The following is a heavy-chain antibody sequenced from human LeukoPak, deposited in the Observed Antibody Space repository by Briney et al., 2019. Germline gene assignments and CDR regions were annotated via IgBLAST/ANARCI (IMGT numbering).Heavy chain of an antibody. J-gene: IGHJ3*02. V-gene: IGHV3-20*04. Sequence: GGSLTLSCAASGFDFDDYGMSWVRQPAGKGVAWVSGINWSGGSTGYGDSVKGRFTIFRDQTSLFLQMNSLRAEDTALYYCARGYLNNDVHPHAFDIWGQGTLVTVSS. D-gene: IGHD3-10*02. CDR3: ARGYLNNDVHPHAFDI. CDR1: GFDFDDYG. CDR2: INWSGGST.